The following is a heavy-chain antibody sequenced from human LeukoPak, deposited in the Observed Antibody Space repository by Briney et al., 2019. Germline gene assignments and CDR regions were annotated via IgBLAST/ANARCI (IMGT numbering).Heavy chain of an antibody. CDR1: GGSISSYY. J-gene: IGHJ4*02. D-gene: IGHD6-13*01. CDR3: ARGTFIAAAGRSFDY. Sequence: SETLSLTCTVSGGSISSYYWSWIRQPPGKGLEWIGYIYYSGSTNYNPSLKGRVTISVDTSKNQLSLKLSSVTAADTAVYYCARGTFIAAAGRSFDYWGQGTLVTVSS. V-gene: IGHV4-59*01. CDR2: IYYSGST.